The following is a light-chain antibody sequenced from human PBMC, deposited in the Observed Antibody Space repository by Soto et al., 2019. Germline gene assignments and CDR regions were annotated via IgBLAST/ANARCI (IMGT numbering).Light chain of an antibody. V-gene: IGKV1-39*01. CDR1: QSATHS. CDR3: QQSYSPPYT. Sequence: DIPMTQSPSSLSASVGDRVTITCRASQSATHSLNWYQQKPGKDPQLLIYGTSSLQSGVPSRFSGSGSGTEFTLTVSSLQPDDFATYYCQQSYSPPYTFGQGTKVEI. J-gene: IGKJ2*01. CDR2: GTS.